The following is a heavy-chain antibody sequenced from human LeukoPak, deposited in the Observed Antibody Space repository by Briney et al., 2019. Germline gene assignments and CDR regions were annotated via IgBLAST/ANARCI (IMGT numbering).Heavy chain of an antibody. V-gene: IGHV4-39*01. J-gene: IGHJ3*02. CDR2: IYYSGST. D-gene: IGHD6-19*01. Sequence: KPSETLSLTCTVSGGSISSSSYYWGWIRQPPGKGLEWIGSIYYSGSTYYSPSLKSRVTISVDTSKNQFSLKLSSVTAADTAVYYCARHESGYSSGWFDAFDIWGQGTMVTVSS. CDR1: GGSISSSSYY. CDR3: ARHESGYSSGWFDAFDI.